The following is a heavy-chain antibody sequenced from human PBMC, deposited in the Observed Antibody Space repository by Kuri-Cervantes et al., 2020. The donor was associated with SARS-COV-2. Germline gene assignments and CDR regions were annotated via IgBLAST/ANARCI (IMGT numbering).Heavy chain of an antibody. Sequence: ETLSLTCAASGFTFSSYAMSWVRQAPGKGLEWVSAISGSGGSTYYADSVKGRFTVSRDNSKNTLYLQMNSLRTEDTAVYYCAKDFEGNTYSPYYFDYWGQGTLVTVSS. CDR2: ISGSGGST. CDR3: AKDFEGNTYSPYYFDY. V-gene: IGHV3-23*01. CDR1: GFTFSSYA. D-gene: IGHD1/OR15-1a*01. J-gene: IGHJ4*02.